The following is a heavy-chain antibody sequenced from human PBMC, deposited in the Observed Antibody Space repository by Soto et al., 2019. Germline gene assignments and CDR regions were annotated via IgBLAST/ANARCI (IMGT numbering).Heavy chain of an antibody. J-gene: IGHJ6*02. CDR1: GGSFSGYY. D-gene: IGHD3-3*01. Sequence: TLSLTCAVYGGSFSGYYWSWIRQPPGKGLEWIGEINHSGGTNYNPSLKSRVTISVDTSKNQFSLKLSSVTAADTAVYYCARDRRRFLEWFPYYYYYYGMDVWGQGTTVTVSS. CDR3: ARDRRRFLEWFPYYYYYYGMDV. CDR2: INHSGGT. V-gene: IGHV4-34*01.